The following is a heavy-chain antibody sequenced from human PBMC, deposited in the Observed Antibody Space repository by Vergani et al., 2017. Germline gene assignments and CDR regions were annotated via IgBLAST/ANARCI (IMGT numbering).Heavy chain of an antibody. J-gene: IGHJ2*01. V-gene: IGHV3-9*01. CDR3: VRLPRVPWNFDL. CDR1: GFTFDDYA. Sequence: EVQLVESGGGLVQPGRSLRLSCAASGFTFDDYAMHWVRQAPGKGLEWVSGISWNSGSIGYADSVKGRFTISRDNTKNSLSLQMSGLRVEDTAVYYCVRLPRVPWNFDLWGRGTLITVSS. CDR2: ISWNSGSI.